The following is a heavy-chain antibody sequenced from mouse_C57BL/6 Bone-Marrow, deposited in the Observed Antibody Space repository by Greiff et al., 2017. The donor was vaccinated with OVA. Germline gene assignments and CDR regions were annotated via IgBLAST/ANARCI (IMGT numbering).Heavy chain of an antibody. J-gene: IGHJ2*01. Sequence: EVQLQQSGAELVRPGASVKLSCTASGFNIKDDYMHWVKQRPEQGLEWIGWIDPENGDTEYASKFQGKATITADTSSNTAYLQLSSLTSEDTAVYYVTSDSSGYGYYFDYWGQGTTLTVSS. D-gene: IGHD3-2*02. CDR1: GFNIKDDY. V-gene: IGHV14-4*01. CDR2: IDPENGDT. CDR3: TSDSSGYGYYFDY.